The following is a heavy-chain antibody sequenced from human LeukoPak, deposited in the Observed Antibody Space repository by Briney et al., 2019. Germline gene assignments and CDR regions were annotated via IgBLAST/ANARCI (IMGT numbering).Heavy chain of an antibody. CDR3: ARQKQTLPPDY. V-gene: IGHV5-51*01. Sequence: GESLKISCTGSGDSFTTYWIGWVRQIPGKGREWMGMIFPGDSETRYSPSFEGQVTISVDKSINTAYLQWNSLKASDTAMYYCARQKQTLPPDYWGQGALVTVSS. J-gene: IGHJ4*02. CDR2: IFPGDSET. CDR1: GDSFTTYW. D-gene: IGHD6-13*01.